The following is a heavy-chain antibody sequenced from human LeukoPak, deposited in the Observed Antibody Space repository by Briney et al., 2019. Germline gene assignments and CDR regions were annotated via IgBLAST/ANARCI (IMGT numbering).Heavy chain of an antibody. V-gene: IGHV1-2*06. CDR1: GYTFTGYY. CDR3: ARSVEMATIAWFDP. Sequence: GASVKVSCKASGYTFTGYYMHWVRQAPGQGLEWMGRINPNSGGTNYAQKFQGRVTMTRDTFISTAYMELSRLRSDDTAVYYCARSVEMATIAWFDPWGQGTLVTVSS. D-gene: IGHD5-24*01. CDR2: INPNSGGT. J-gene: IGHJ5*02.